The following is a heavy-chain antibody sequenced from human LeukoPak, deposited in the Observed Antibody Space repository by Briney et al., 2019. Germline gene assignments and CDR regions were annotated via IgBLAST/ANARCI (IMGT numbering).Heavy chain of an antibody. J-gene: IGHJ5*02. Sequence: ASVKVSCKASGYTFTGYYIHWVRQAPGQGLEWMGWINPNSGGTNYAQKFQGRVTMTRDTSINTAYMELTWLRSDDTAVYYCARAAKYYDILTGYSSENWFDPWGQGTLVTVSS. CDR3: ARAAKYYDILTGYSSENWFDP. V-gene: IGHV1-2*02. CDR1: GYTFTGYY. CDR2: INPNSGGT. D-gene: IGHD3-9*01.